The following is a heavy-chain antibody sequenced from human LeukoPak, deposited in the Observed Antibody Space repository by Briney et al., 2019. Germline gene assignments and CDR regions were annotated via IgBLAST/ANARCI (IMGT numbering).Heavy chain of an antibody. V-gene: IGHV4-59*12. CDR1: GGSISSYY. J-gene: IGHJ6*03. CDR2: IYYSGST. D-gene: IGHD2-2*01. Sequence: PSETLSLTCTVSGGSISSYYWSWIRQPPGKGLEWIGYIYYSGSTNYNPSLKSRVTISVDTSKNQFSLKLSSVTAADTAVYYCARGHIVVVPAQYYYYMDVWGKGTTVTVSS. CDR3: ARGHIVVVPAQYYYYMDV.